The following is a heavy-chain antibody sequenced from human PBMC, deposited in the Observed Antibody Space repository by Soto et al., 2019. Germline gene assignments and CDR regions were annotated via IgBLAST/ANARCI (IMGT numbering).Heavy chain of an antibody. J-gene: IGHJ5*02. V-gene: IGHV1-69*01. D-gene: IGHD3-10*01. CDR1: GGTFSSYA. Sequence: QVQLVQSGAEVKKPGSSVKVSCKASGGTFSSYAISWVRQAPGQGLEGMGGIIPIFGTANYAQKFQGRVTITADESTSTAYMELSSLRSEDTAVYYCARDRVTMVRGVIITVNWFDPWGQGTLVTVSS. CDR2: IIPIFGTA. CDR3: ARDRVTMVRGVIITVNWFDP.